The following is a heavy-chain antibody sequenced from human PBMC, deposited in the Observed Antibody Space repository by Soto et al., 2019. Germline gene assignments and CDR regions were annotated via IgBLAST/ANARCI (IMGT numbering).Heavy chain of an antibody. V-gene: IGHV3-30*03. J-gene: IGHJ5*02. CDR1: GFTFSSYG. CDR3: VRAHALGFSNWFDP. Sequence: PGGSLRLSCAASGFTFSSYGMHWFRQAPGKGLEWVAVISYDGSNKYYTDSVKGRFTISRDNSKNTLYLQMNSLKSDDTAVYYCVRAHALGFSNWFDPWGRGTLVTVSS. D-gene: IGHD3-10*01. CDR2: ISYDGSNK.